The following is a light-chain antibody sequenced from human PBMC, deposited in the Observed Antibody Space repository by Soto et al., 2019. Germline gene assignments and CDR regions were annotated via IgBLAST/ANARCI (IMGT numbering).Light chain of an antibody. V-gene: IGLV2-14*01. J-gene: IGLJ2*01. CDR3: SSYTSSSSLI. Sequence: LNHPASVSWSPGQASTISCARTMRDVAAYNLVSWYQQHPGRAPQLIIYEVRNRPSGISFRFSGSKSGNTASLTISGLQAEDEADYYCSSYTSSSSLIFGGAT. CDR1: MRDVAAYNL. CDR2: EVR.